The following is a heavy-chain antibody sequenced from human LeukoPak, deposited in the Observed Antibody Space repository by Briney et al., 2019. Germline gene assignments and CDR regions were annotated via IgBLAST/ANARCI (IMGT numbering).Heavy chain of an antibody. Sequence: PSETLSLTCTVSGGSISSYYWSWIRQPPGKGLEWIGSIYYSGSTYYNPSLKSRVTISVDTSKNQFSLKLSSVTAADTAVYYCARRPRYCGGDCIDYWGQGTLVTVSS. CDR2: IYYSGST. J-gene: IGHJ4*02. D-gene: IGHD2-21*02. CDR1: GGSISSYY. V-gene: IGHV4-59*05. CDR3: ARRPRYCGGDCIDY.